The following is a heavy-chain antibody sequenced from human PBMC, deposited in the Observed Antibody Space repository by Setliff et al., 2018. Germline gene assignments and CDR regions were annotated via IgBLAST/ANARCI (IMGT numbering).Heavy chain of an antibody. J-gene: IGHJ5*02. CDR1: GGSVSSTSHY. CDR2: VYYSGYT. CDR3: AKVITVFGVVIMENWFDP. Sequence: SETLSLTCNVSGGSVSSTSHYWGWIRQPPGKGMEWIGSVYYSGYTYYNPSLQSRVTISVDMSKNQFSMKLTSVTAADTAVYYCAKVITVFGVVIMENWFDPWGQGTLVTVSS. V-gene: IGHV4-39*07. D-gene: IGHD3-3*01.